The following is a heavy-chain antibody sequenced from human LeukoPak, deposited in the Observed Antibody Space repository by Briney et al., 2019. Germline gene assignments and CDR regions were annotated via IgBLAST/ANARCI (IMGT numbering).Heavy chain of an antibody. Sequence: TGGSLRLSCAASGFTFSSYGMSWVRQAPGKGLEWVSGINWNGGSTGYADSVKGRFTISRDNAKNSLYLQMNSLRAEDTALYYCARLSSSSSSVTFFDYWGQGTLVTVSS. V-gene: IGHV3-20*04. J-gene: IGHJ4*02. CDR1: GFTFSSYG. CDR2: INWNGGST. CDR3: ARLSSSSSSVTFFDY. D-gene: IGHD6-6*01.